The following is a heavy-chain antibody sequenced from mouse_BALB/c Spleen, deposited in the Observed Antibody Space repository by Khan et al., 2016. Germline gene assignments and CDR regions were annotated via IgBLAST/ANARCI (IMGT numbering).Heavy chain of an antibody. CDR2: IYPGSGNT. CDR1: GYTFTDYS. D-gene: IGHD4-1*01. CDR3: AKLGLYAMDY. Sequence: QVQLKQPGAELARPGASVKLSCKASGYTFTDYSINWVKPRTGPGLEWIGEIYPGSGNTYYKEKFKGKATLTADKSSSTAYMQLSSLTSEDSAVYFCAKLGLYAMDYWGQGTSVTVCS. V-gene: IGHV1-77*01. J-gene: IGHJ4*01.